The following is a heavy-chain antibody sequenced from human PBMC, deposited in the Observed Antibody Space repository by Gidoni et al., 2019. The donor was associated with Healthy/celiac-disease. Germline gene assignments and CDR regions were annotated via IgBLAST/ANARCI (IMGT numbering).Heavy chain of an antibody. D-gene: IGHD5-18*01. CDR2: ISSNGGST. V-gene: IGHV3-64D*06. CDR1: GITFSSYA. Sequence: VLLVESGGGMVQPGASRSLSCSASGITFSSYAMHWVRQGRGKGLEYVAAISSNGGSTYYADTVKGRFTISRDNSKSTLYLQMSSVSAEDTAVYYCGKDEGDTYYFDYWGQGTLVTVSS. CDR3: GKDEGDTYYFDY. J-gene: IGHJ4*02.